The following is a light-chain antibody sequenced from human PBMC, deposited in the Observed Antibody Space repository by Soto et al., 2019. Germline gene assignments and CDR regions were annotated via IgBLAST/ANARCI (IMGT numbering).Light chain of an antibody. CDR2: GAS. V-gene: IGKV3-20*01. Sequence: EIVLTQSPGTLSLSPGERATLSCRASQSVSSSYLAWYQQKPGQAPRLLIYGASSRATGIPDRFSGSGSGTDFTLTVSSLEPADFAVYYCQQYGSSPFTFGPGNKVDIK. J-gene: IGKJ3*01. CDR1: QSVSSSY. CDR3: QQYGSSPFT.